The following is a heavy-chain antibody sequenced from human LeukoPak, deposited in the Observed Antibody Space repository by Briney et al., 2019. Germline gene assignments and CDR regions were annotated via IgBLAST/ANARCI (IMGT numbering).Heavy chain of an antibody. CDR1: GYTVTGYH. CDR2: INPNSGGT. Sequence: ASVKVSCKASGYTVTGYHMHWVRQAPGQGLEWMGWINPNSGGTNYAQKSQGRVTITRDTSINTAYMELSRLRSDDTAVYYCAGDMVRGVILRRVLEYWGQGTLVTVSS. J-gene: IGHJ4*02. D-gene: IGHD3-10*01. V-gene: IGHV1-2*02. CDR3: AGDMVRGVILRRVLEY.